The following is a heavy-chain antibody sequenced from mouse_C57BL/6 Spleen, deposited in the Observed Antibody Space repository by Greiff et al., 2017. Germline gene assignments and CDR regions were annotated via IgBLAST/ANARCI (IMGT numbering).Heavy chain of an antibody. CDR2: ISYDGSN. CDR1: GYSITSGYY. D-gene: IGHD3-3*01. J-gene: IGHJ2*01. V-gene: IGHV3-6*01. Sequence: EVKLQESGPGLVKPSQSLSLTCSVTGYSITSGYYWNWIRQFPGNKLEWMGYISYDGSNNYNPSLKNRISITRDTSKNQFFLKLNSVTTEDTATYTCARGRDTEYYFDYWGQGTTLTVSS. CDR3: ARGRDTEYYFDY.